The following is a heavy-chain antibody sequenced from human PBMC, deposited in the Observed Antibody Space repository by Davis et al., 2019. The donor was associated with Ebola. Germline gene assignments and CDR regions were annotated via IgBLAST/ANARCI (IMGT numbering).Heavy chain of an antibody. J-gene: IGHJ6*02. CDR2: IYSGGST. CDR3: ARVSTDSNYYGFDHYYYGVDV. D-gene: IGHD4-11*01. Sequence: GESLKIPCAASGFTVSSNYMSWVRQAPGKGLEWVSTIYSGGSTYYADSVKGRFTISRDNSKNTLYLQMNSLRAEDTAVYYCARVSTDSNYYGFDHYYYGVDVWGQGTTVTVSS. CDR1: GFTVSSNY. V-gene: IGHV3-53*01.